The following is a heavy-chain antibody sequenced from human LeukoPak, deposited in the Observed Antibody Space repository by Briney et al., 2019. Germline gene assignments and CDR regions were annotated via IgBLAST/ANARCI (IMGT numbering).Heavy chain of an antibody. D-gene: IGHD3-9*01. V-gene: IGHV3-30*02. Sequence: GGSLRLSCAASGFTFSSYGMHWVRQAPGEGLKWVAVIWYDGSNKYYADSVKGRFTISRDNSKNTLYLQMNSLRVEDTALYYCTKVTDWRTGFDYWGQGTLVTVSS. CDR3: TKVTDWRTGFDY. CDR1: GFTFSSYG. CDR2: IWYDGSNK. J-gene: IGHJ4*02.